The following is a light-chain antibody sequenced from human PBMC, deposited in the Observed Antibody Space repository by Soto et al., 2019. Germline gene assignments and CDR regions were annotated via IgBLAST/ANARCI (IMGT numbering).Light chain of an antibody. CDR2: DAS. Sequence: DIQMTQSPSSLSASVGDRVTITCQASQDISNYLNWYQQKPGKAPKLLIYDASNLETGVPSRFSGSGSGTYFTFTISSLQPEDIATYYCQQYDTLRVTFGPGTKVDIK. CDR1: QDISNY. CDR3: QQYDTLRVT. J-gene: IGKJ3*01. V-gene: IGKV1-33*01.